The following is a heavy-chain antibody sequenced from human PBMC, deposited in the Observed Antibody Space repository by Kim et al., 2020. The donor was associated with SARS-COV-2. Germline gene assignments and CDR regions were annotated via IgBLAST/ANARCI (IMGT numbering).Heavy chain of an antibody. CDR2: ISDSVTSV. Sequence: GGSLRLSCTASGFAFSNYAMSWVRQAPGKGLEWVSAISDSVTSVYYADFVKGRFTISRDSSKNTLYLQMNSLRVEDTAVYYCAKDTYNFCSGDNCYVQFDPWGQGTLVTVSS. CDR3: AKDTYNFCSGDNCYVQFDP. J-gene: IGHJ5*02. V-gene: IGHV3-23*01. D-gene: IGHD3-3*01. CDR1: GFAFSNYA.